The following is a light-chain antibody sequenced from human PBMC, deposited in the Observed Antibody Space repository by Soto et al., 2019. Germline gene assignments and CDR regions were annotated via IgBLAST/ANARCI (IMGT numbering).Light chain of an antibody. CDR2: DAS. CDR3: QQYNSYST. Sequence: DVQMTQSPSTLSASVTYRVAITCRASQTISSGWAWYQQKRRKTAELLNYDASSLASGLPSGFSGSGSGTEFPLTISSLQPDDSATYYRQQYNSYSTFGEGTKVDI. CDR1: QTISSG. J-gene: IGKJ1*01. V-gene: IGKV1-5*01.